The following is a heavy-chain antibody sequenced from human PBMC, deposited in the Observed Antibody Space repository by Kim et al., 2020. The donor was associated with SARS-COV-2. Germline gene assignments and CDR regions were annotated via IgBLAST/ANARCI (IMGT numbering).Heavy chain of an antibody. Sequence: GESLKISCKGSGYSFTSYWIGWVRQMPGKGLEWMGIIYPGDSDTRYSPSFQGQVTISADKSISTAYLQWSSLKASDTAMYYCARPPLYNTAMAALGYWGQGTLVTVSS. D-gene: IGHD5-18*01. J-gene: IGHJ4*02. CDR3: ARPPLYNTAMAALGY. V-gene: IGHV5-51*01. CDR2: IYPGDSDT. CDR1: GYSFTSYW.